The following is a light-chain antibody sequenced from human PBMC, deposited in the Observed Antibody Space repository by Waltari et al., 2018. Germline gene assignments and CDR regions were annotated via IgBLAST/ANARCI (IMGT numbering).Light chain of an antibody. J-gene: IGLJ2*01. CDR2: RNS. CDR1: VLVKKY. Sequence: SYELTQPSSVSVSPGQTARNTCAGDVLVKKYIRCLQQKPGQAPVLLIFRNSGRPAGIPRRVSGSSSGTTVTLTISGAQVEDEADYCCFTVDNNSLRLFGGGTRLTVL. V-gene: IGLV3-27*01. CDR3: FTVDNNSLRL.